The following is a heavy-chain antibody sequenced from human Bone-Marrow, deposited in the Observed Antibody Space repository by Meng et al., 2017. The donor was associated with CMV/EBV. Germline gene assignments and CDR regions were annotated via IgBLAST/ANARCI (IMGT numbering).Heavy chain of an antibody. CDR1: GYTFTGYY. D-gene: IGHD6-13*01. J-gene: IGHJ4*02. V-gene: IGHV1-2*02. CDR2: INPNSGGT. Sequence: ASVKVSCKASGYTFTGYYMHWVRQAPGQGLEWMGWINPNSGGTNYAQKFQGRVTMTRDTSISTAYMELSRLRSDDTAVYYYARHPRTSYSSTRFDYWGQGTLVTVSS. CDR3: ARHPRTSYSSTRFDY.